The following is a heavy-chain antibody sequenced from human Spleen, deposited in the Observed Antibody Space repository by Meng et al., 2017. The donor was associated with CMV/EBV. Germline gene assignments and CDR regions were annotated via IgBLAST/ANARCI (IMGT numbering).Heavy chain of an antibody. Sequence: GSLRLSCSVSGYSITTGYHRDWIRQPPGKGLEWIGLIYDSMKTNYNPSLKSRVTISVDSSKNEFSLRLSSVTAADTAVYFCARHNPATDVIDIWGHGTMVTVSS. CDR3: ARHNPATDVIDI. CDR2: IYDSMKT. V-gene: IGHV4-38-2*02. CDR1: GYSITTGYH. D-gene: IGHD1-14*01. J-gene: IGHJ3*02.